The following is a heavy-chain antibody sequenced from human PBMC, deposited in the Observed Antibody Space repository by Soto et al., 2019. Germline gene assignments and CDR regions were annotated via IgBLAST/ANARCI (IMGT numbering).Heavy chain of an antibody. D-gene: IGHD6-19*01. V-gene: IGHV3-23*01. Sequence: EVQLLESGGGLVQPGGSLRLSCAASGFTFSSYAMSWVRQAPGKGLEWVSAISGSGGSTYYADSVKGRFTISRDNSKNTLYMQMNSLRAEDTAVYYCAKARGSGWYEGVDYWGQGTLVTVSS. CDR3: AKARGSGWYEGVDY. CDR1: GFTFSSYA. J-gene: IGHJ4*02. CDR2: ISGSGGST.